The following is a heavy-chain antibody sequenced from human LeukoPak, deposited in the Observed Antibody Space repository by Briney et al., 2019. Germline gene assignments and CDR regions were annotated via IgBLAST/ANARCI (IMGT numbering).Heavy chain of an antibody. D-gene: IGHD3-22*01. V-gene: IGHV1-8*01. CDR1: GYSFTIYD. CDR2: MNPNTGNT. Sequence: ASVKVSCKASGYSFTIYDIAWVRQAAGQGLEWMGWMNPNTGNTGYAQRFQGRVAMTRDTSISTAYMELTSLTSEDTAVYYCARTYYYDNIAENWFDPWGQGTLVTVSS. J-gene: IGHJ5*02. CDR3: ARTYYYDNIAENWFDP.